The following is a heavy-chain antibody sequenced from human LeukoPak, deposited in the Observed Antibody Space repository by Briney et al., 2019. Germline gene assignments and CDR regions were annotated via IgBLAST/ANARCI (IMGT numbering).Heavy chain of an antibody. CDR3: ARGWKRIKSYYYDSSGHPTYAFDI. Sequence: PSETLSLTCAVYGGSFSGYFWSWIRQPPGKGLEWIGEIDHSGSTNYNPSLKSRVTISVDTSKNQFSLKLSSVTAADTAVYYCARGWKRIKSYYYDSSGHPTYAFDIWGQGTMVTVSS. J-gene: IGHJ3*02. CDR1: GGSFSGYF. CDR2: IDHSGST. D-gene: IGHD3-22*01. V-gene: IGHV4-34*01.